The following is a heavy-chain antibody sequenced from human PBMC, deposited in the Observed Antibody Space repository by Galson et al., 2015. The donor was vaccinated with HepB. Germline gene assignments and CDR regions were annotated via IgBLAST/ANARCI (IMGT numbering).Heavy chain of an antibody. V-gene: IGHV3-21*01. Sequence: SLRLSCAASGFTFSSYSMNWVRQAPGKGLEWVSSISSSSSYIYYADSVKGRFTISRDNAKNSLYLQMNSLRAEDTAVYYCARDWSRPGYYDGWFDPWGQGTLVTVSS. CDR3: ARDWSRPGYYDGWFDP. CDR2: ISSSSSYI. CDR1: GFTFSSYS. J-gene: IGHJ5*02. D-gene: IGHD3-22*01.